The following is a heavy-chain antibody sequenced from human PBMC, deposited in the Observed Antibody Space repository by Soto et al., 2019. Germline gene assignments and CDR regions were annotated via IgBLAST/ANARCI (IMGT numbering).Heavy chain of an antibody. D-gene: IGHD2-15*01. CDR2: ISGSGGST. V-gene: IGHV3-23*01. J-gene: IGHJ1*01. CDR1: GFTFSSYA. Sequence: EVQLLESGGGLVQPGGSLRLSCAASGFTFSSYAMSWVRQAPGKGLEWVSAISGSGGSTYYADSVKGRFSISRDNSKNTLYLQMNSLRAEDTAVYYCAKDEGYCSGGSCKPAEYFQHWGQGTLVTVSS. CDR3: AKDEGYCSGGSCKPAEYFQH.